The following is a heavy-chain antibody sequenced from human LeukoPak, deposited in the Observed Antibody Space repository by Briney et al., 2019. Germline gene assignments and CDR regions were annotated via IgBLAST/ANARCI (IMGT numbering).Heavy chain of an antibody. D-gene: IGHD3-16*01. CDR1: GYTFTDYG. CDR2: VSAHNGNT. Sequence: ASVTVSCTTSGYTFTDYGINWVRLVPGQGLEWLGWVSAHNGNTRYSQSLQGRVTMTRDTSTTTAYLELTSLTSDDTAVYYCGRDYFDLGDYFDTGDYWGQGTLITVSS. V-gene: IGHV1-18*04. J-gene: IGHJ4*02. CDR3: GRDYFDLGDYFDTGDY.